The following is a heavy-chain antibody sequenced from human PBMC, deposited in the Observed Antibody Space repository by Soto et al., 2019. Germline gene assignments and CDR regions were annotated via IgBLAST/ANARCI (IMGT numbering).Heavy chain of an antibody. V-gene: IGHV4-59*01. D-gene: IGHD3-10*01. J-gene: IGHJ5*02. CDR3: ARDRRPLYASGNHWFDP. CDR1: GGSISSYY. Sequence: ASETLSLTCTVSGGSISSYYWSWIQQPPGKGLEWIGYIYYSGSTNYNPSLKSRVTISVDTSKNQFSLKLSSVTAADTAVYYCARDRRPLYASGNHWFDPWGQGTLVTVS. CDR2: IYYSGST.